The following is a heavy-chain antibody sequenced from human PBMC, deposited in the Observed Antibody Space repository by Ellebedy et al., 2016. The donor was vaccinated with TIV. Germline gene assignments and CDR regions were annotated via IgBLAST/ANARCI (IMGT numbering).Heavy chain of an antibody. J-gene: IGHJ6*02. V-gene: IGHV4-59*01. CDR2: IYYSGST. Sequence: MPSETLSLTCTASDDSIFGYFSTWVRQSPGRGLEWIGNIYYSGSTKYNHSLKSRITISADRSKNQFSLKLTSVTAADTAVYYCARGGYGDYFGMDVWGQGTTVTVSS. D-gene: IGHD4-17*01. CDR3: ARGGYGDYFGMDV. CDR1: DDSIFGYF.